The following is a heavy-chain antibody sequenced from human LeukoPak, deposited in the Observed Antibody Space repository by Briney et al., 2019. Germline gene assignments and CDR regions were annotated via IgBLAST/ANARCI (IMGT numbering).Heavy chain of an antibody. V-gene: IGHV1-46*01. D-gene: IGHD2-2*01. CDR1: GYTFTSYY. Sequence: ASVKVSCKASGYTFTSYYMHWVRQAPGQGLEWRGIINPSGGSTSYAQKFQGRVTMTRDMSSSTVYMELSSLRSEDTAVYYCARESVIVVVPAAINSPQRLKHYYWFDPWGQGTLVAVSS. CDR2: INPSGGST. J-gene: IGHJ5*02. CDR3: ARESVIVVVPAAINSPQRLKHYYWFDP.